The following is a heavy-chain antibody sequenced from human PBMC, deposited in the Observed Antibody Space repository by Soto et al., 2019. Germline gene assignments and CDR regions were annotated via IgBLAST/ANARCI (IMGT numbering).Heavy chain of an antibody. J-gene: IGHJ4*02. Sequence: QVQLVQSGAEVQRPGASVKVSCKTSGYIFKNYGISWVRQAPGQGLEWMGWIYPKEDRANFAQNFQGRVTLTTDIPRSTAYIELRSLRFDDSAVYFCARDIDYDIDYWGQGTLVTVSS. CDR1: GYIFKNYG. V-gene: IGHV1-18*01. CDR3: ARDIDYDIDY. CDR2: IYPKEDRA. D-gene: IGHD4-17*01.